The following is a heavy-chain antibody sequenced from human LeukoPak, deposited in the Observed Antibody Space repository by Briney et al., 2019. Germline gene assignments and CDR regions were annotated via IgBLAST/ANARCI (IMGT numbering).Heavy chain of an antibody. D-gene: IGHD2-8*01. Sequence: SETLSLTCTVSGGSISSYYWSWIRQPPGKGLEWIGYIYYSGSTNYNPSLKSRVTISVDTSKNQFSLKLSSVTAADTAVYYCARHCTNGVCLFFGYWGQGTLVTVSS. CDR3: ARHCTNGVCLFFGY. CDR1: GGSISSYY. CDR2: IYYSGST. V-gene: IGHV4-59*13. J-gene: IGHJ4*02.